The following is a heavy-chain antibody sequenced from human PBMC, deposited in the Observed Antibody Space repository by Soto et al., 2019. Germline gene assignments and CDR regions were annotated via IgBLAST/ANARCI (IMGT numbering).Heavy chain of an antibody. CDR3: ARLINFAFYFDY. CDR1: GGSISSSSYY. J-gene: IGHJ4*02. CDR2: IYYSGST. D-gene: IGHD3-9*01. Sequence: SETLSLTCTVSGGSISSSSYYWGWIRQPPGKGLEWIGSIYYSGSTYYNPSLKSRVTISVDTSKNQFSLKLSSVTAADTAVYYCARLINFAFYFDYWGQGTLVTVSS. V-gene: IGHV4-39*01.